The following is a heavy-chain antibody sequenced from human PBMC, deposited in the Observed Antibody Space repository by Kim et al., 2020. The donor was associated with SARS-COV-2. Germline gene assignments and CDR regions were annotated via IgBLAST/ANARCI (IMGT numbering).Heavy chain of an antibody. CDR1: GFTFSSYA. Sequence: GGSLRLSCAASGFTFSSYAMSWVRQAPGKGLEWVSAISGSGGSTYYADSVKGRFTISRDNSKNTLNLQMNSLRAEDTAVYYCAKDRYGAGDNWFDPWGQGTLITVSS. J-gene: IGHJ5*02. V-gene: IGHV3-23*01. CDR3: AKDRYGAGDNWFDP. CDR2: ISGSGGST. D-gene: IGHD3-10*01.